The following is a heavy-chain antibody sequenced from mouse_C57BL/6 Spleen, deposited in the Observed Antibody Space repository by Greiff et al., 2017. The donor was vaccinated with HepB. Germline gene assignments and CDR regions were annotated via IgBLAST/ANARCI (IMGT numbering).Heavy chain of an antibody. CDR1: GYTFTDYY. D-gene: IGHD1-1*01. CDR2: INPNNGGT. Sequence: EVQLQQSGPELVKPGASVKISCKASGYTFTDYYMNWVKQSHGKSLEWIGDINPNNGGTSYNQKFKGKATLTVDKSSSTAYMELRSLTSEDSAVYYCAHYYGSRGYCDVWGTGTTVTVSS. V-gene: IGHV1-26*01. J-gene: IGHJ1*03. CDR3: AHYYGSRGYCDV.